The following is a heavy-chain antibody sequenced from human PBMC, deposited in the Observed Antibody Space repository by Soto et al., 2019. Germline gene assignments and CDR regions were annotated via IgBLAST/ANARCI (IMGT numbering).Heavy chain of an antibody. CDR1: GGSISSSNW. V-gene: IGHV4-4*02. D-gene: IGHD3-3*01. J-gene: IGHJ3*02. CDR3: AKGGWRLFDI. CDR2: IYYSGST. Sequence: PSETLSLTCAVSGGSISSSNWWSWVRQPPGKGLEWIGEIYYSGSTNYNPSLKSRVTISVDTSKNQFSLKLSSVTAADTAVYYCAKGGWRLFDIWGQGTMVTVSS.